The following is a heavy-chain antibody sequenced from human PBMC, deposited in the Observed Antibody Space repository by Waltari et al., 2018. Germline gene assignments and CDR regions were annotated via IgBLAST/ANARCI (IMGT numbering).Heavy chain of an antibody. CDR2: MNPNSGNT. Sequence: QVQLVQSGAEVKKPGASVKVSCKASGYTFTSYDINWVRQATGHGLEWMGWMNPNSGNTGYAQKFQGRVTITRNTSISTAYMELSSLRSEDTAVYYCARGDPIVATIRWYYYYGMDVWGQGTTVTVSS. V-gene: IGHV1-8*03. CDR1: GYTFTSYD. CDR3: ARGDPIVATIRWYYYYGMDV. J-gene: IGHJ6*02. D-gene: IGHD5-12*01.